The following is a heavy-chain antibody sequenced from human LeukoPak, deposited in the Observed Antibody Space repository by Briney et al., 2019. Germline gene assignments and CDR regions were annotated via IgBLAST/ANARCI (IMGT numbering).Heavy chain of an antibody. V-gene: IGHV4-34*01. CDR3: ASTVD. D-gene: IGHD4-17*01. Sequence: GSLRLSCAASGFTFTDFYMSWIRQAPGKGLEWIGEIYHSGSTNYNPSLKSRVTISVDKSKNQFSLKLSSVTAADTAVYYCASTVDWGQGTLVTVSS. CDR2: IYHSGST. CDR1: GFTFTDFY. J-gene: IGHJ4*02.